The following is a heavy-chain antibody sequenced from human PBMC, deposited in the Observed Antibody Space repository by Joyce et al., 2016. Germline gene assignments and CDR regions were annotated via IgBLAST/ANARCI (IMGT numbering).Heavy chain of an antibody. CDR1: GFSLSSIGLG. D-gene: IGHD2-15*01. J-gene: IGHJ4*02. V-gene: IGHV2-5*02. Sequence: QITLKELGPTLVKPTQTLTLTCTFSGFSLSSIGLGVGWIRQPHGKALEWLALIYWDDDKRYSPSLKSRLTITKDTSKNQVVLKMTNVDPVDTATYYCVHRYMVEFDYWGQGTLVTVSS. CDR3: VHRYMVEFDY. CDR2: IYWDDDK.